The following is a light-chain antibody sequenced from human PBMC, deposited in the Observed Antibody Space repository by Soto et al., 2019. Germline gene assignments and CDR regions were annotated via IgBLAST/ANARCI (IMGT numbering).Light chain of an antibody. V-gene: IGKV2-28*01. CDR2: LGS. Sequence: DIVMTQSPLSLPVTPGEPASISCRSSQSLLHSNGYNYLDWYLQKPGQSPQLLIYLGSNRASGAPDRLSGSGSGTDFTLKISRVEAEDVGVYDCMQALQTPYTFGQGTRLEIK. J-gene: IGKJ5*01. CDR3: MQALQTPYT. CDR1: QSLLHSNGYNY.